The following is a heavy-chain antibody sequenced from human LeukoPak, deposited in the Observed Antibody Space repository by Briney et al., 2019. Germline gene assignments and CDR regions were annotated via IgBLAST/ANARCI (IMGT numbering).Heavy chain of an antibody. CDR1: GFSLSTSGMC. CDR3: ARIPAYYYDSSGNDY. D-gene: IGHD3-22*01. J-gene: IGHJ4*02. V-gene: IGHV2-70*11. CDR2: IDWDDDK. Sequence: SGPALVKPPQTLTLTCTFSGFSLSTSGMCVSWIRQPPGKALEWLARIDWDDDKYYSTSLKTRLTISKDTSKNQVVLTMTNMDPVDTATYYCARIPAYYYDSSGNDYWGQGTLVTVSS.